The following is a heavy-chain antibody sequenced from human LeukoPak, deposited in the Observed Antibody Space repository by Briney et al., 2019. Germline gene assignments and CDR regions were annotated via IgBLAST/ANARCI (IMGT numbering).Heavy chain of an antibody. CDR3: ARDQYCSSTSCYSWFDP. J-gene: IGHJ5*02. Sequence: ASVKVSCKASGYTFTGYYMHWVRQAPGQGLEWMGWINPNSGGTNYAQKFQGRVTMTGDTSISTAYMELSRLRSDDTAVYYCARDQYCSSTSCYSWFDPWGQGTLSPSPQ. CDR2: INPNSGGT. D-gene: IGHD2-2*01. CDR1: GYTFTGYY. V-gene: IGHV1-2*02.